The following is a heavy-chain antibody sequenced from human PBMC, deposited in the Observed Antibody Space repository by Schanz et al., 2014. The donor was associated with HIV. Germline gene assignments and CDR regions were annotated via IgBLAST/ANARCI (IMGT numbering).Heavy chain of an antibody. CDR1: GFTFRSYA. J-gene: IGHJ4*02. CDR3: AKGNYDILTGEFDY. Sequence: EVQLLESGGGLVQPGGSLRLSCAASGFTFRSYAMSWVRQAPGKGLEWVSRISDSGGSTYYADSVKGRFTISRDNSKNTLYLQMNSLRAEDTAVYYCAKGNYDILTGEFDYWGQGTLVTVSS. D-gene: IGHD3-9*01. CDR2: ISDSGGST. V-gene: IGHV3-23*01.